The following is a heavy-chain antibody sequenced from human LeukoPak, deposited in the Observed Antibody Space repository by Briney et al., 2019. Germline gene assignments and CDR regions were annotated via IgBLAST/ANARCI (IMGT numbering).Heavy chain of an antibody. J-gene: IGHJ4*02. CDR1: GFTFRHAW. CDR3: NTDPRD. V-gene: IGHV3-15*01. CDR2: IKSRKDGGTT. Sequence: GGSLRLSCAASGFTFRHAWMGWVRQAPGKGLEWIGRIKSRKDGGTTDYAAPVKGRFTISRDDSKDTPYLQINTLKTEDTAVYYCNTDPRDWGQGTLVTVSS.